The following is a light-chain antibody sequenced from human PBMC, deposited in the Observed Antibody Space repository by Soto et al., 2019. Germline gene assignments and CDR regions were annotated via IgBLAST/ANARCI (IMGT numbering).Light chain of an antibody. CDR1: SSDVGAYNY. CDR3: SSYTSSNTLV. J-gene: IGLJ2*01. Sequence: QSALTQPASVSGSPGQSITISCTGTSSDVGAYNYVSWYQQHPGKAPKLMIFEVSDRPSGVSNRFSGSKSGNTASLTISGLLAEDEADYYCSSYTSSNTLVFCGGTKLTVL. V-gene: IGLV2-14*01. CDR2: EVS.